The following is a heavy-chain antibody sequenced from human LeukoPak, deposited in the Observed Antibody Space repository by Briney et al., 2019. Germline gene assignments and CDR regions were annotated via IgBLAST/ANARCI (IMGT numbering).Heavy chain of an antibody. CDR2: INPQKTNT. CDR3: ARRKYGADYNGMDV. J-gene: IGHJ6*02. CDR1: GYTFSSYG. V-gene: IGHV1-18*01. Sequence: ASVKVSCKASGYTFSSYGISWVRLARGRGPEHMASINPQKTNTNYAQKFQGRVTVTADTSTNTAYMEVRGLRSDDTAIYYCARRKYGADYNGMDVWGQGTTVTVSS. D-gene: IGHD4/OR15-4a*01.